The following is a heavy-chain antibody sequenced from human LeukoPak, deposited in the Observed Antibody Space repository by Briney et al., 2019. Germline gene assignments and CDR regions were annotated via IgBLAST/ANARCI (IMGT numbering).Heavy chain of an antibody. CDR3: ARDQEGFDY. CDR2: IYPRDGST. Sequence: GASVKVSCKASGYTFTSNYIHWVRQAPGQGLEWMGMIYPRDGSTSYAQKFQGRVNVTRDTSTSTVHMELSGLRSEDTAVYYCARDQEGFDYWGQGTLVTVSS. J-gene: IGHJ4*02. CDR1: GYTFTSNY. V-gene: IGHV1-46*01.